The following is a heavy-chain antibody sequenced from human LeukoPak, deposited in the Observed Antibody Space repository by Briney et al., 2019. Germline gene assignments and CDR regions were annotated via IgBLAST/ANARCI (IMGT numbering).Heavy chain of an antibody. D-gene: IGHD3-22*01. CDR3: ARLGTGYDSSGYSIGWFDP. CDR1: GGSISISTYY. V-gene: IGHV4-39*01. Sequence: SETLSLTCTVSGGSISISTYYWGWIRQPPGKGLEWVGNIYYSGSTYYNPSLKSRVTIPVDTSKNQFSLRLGSVTAADTAVYYCARLGTGYDSSGYSIGWFDPWGQGTLVTVSS. CDR2: IYYSGST. J-gene: IGHJ5*02.